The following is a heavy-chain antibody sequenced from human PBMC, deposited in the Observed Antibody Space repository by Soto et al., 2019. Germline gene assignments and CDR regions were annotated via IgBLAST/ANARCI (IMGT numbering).Heavy chain of an antibody. CDR2: IYYSGST. J-gene: IGHJ4*02. Sequence: PSETLSLTCTVSGGYISSYYWSWIRQPPGKGLEWIGYIYYSGSTNYNPSLKSRVTISVDTSKNQFSLKLSSVTAADTAVYYCARDREMAASDYWGQGTLVTVSS. CDR3: ARDREMAASDY. CDR1: GGYISSYY. V-gene: IGHV4-59*01.